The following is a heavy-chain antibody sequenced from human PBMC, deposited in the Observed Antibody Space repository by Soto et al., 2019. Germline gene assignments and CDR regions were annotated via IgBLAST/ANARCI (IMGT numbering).Heavy chain of an antibody. J-gene: IGHJ6*02. CDR3: ARGPGGSGYRYYYYGMDV. CDR2: IIPIFGTA. D-gene: IGHD5-18*01. Sequence: QVQLVQSGAEVKKPGSSVKVSCKASGGTFSSYAISWVRQAPGQGLEWMGGIIPIFGTANYAQKFQGRVTITADESTSTAYMELSSLRSEDTAVYYCARGPGGSGYRYYYYGMDVWGQGTTVTVSS. CDR1: GGTFSSYA. V-gene: IGHV1-69*12.